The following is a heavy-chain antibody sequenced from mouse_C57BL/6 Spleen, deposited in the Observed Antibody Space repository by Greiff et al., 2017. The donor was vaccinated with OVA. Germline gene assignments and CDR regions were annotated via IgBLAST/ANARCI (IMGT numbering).Heavy chain of an antibody. Sequence: VKLVESGPGLVQPSQSLSITCTVPGFSLTSYGVHWVRQSPGTGLEWLGVIWSGGSTDYNAAFISRLSFSKDNSKSQVFFKMNSLQADDTAIYYCARNWDAMDYWGQGTSVTVSS. J-gene: IGHJ4*01. CDR3: ARNWDAMDY. V-gene: IGHV2-2*01. D-gene: IGHD4-1*01. CDR2: IWSGGST. CDR1: GFSLTSYG.